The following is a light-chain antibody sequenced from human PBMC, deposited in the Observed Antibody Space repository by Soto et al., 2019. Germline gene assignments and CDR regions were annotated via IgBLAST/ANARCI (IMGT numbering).Light chain of an antibody. CDR2: GAS. CDR1: QSVSSSH. CDR3: QYYGISPWT. V-gene: IGKV3-20*01. Sequence: EIVLTQSPGTLSLSPGERATLSCRASQSVSSSHVAWYQQKPGQAPRLLIYGASNRATGIPDRFSCSGSGTDFTLTISRLEPEDFAVYYCQYYGISPWTFGQGTKVEIK. J-gene: IGKJ1*01.